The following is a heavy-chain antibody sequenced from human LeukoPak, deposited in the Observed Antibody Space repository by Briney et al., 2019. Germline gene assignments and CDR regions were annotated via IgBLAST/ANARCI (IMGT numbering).Heavy chain of an antibody. CDR3: AREIYHQLGLYYYYYMDV. CDR1: GGSISSYS. J-gene: IGHJ6*03. CDR2: VYSSGST. D-gene: IGHD3-16*01. V-gene: IGHV4-4*07. Sequence: SETLSLTCTVSGGSISSYSLSWLRQPAGKGLEWIGRVYSSGSTNYNPSLKSRVTMSVETSKNQLSLKLNSVTAADTAVYYCAREIYHQLGLYYYYYMDVWGQGTTVTVSS.